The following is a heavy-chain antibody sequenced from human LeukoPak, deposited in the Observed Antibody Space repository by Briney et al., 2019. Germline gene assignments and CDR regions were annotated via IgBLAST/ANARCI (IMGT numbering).Heavy chain of an antibody. Sequence: SVKVSCKASGYTFNSYSISWVQQAPGQGLEWMGGIIPFFGTPDYAQKLQGRVTITTDTSTTTVYMELSSLRSLDTAVNYCARVTLDNSRPYCAYMDVWGKGTTVTVSS. CDR2: IIPFFGTP. CDR3: ARVTLDNSRPYCAYMDV. D-gene: IGHD2/OR15-2a*01. V-gene: IGHV1-69*05. CDR1: GYTFNSYS. J-gene: IGHJ6*03.